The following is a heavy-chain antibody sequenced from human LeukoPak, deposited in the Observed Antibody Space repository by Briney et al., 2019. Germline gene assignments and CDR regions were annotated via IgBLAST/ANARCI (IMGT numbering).Heavy chain of an antibody. J-gene: IGHJ5*02. Sequence: GGSLRLSCAASGFTFSGYSMNWVRLSPGKGLEWVSSISDTSRYIDYADSVKGRFIISRDNAKNSLYLQMNSLRADDTAVYYCARGSVGYWFDPWGQGTLVTVSS. CDR2: ISDTSRYI. CDR1: GFTFSGYS. CDR3: ARGSVGYWFDP. V-gene: IGHV3-21*01. D-gene: IGHD5/OR15-5a*01.